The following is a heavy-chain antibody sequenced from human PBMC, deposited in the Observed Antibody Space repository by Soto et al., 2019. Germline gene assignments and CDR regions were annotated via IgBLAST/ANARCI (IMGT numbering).Heavy chain of an antibody. J-gene: IGHJ4*02. CDR2: MYHGGGT. Sequence: SENPSPNRGVSGGANRGGYFRTPIPQPPGKGLEWIGYMYHGGGTYYNPSLQSRVTISVDKSKKQLSLTLNSVTAADTAVYYCARLTGDSGYWGPGTLVTVSS. CDR3: ARLTGDSGY. V-gene: IGHV4-30-2*01. CDR1: GGANRGGYF. D-gene: IGHD7-27*01.